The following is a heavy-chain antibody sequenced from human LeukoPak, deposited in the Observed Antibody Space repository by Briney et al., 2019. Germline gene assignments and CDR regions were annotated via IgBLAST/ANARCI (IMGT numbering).Heavy chain of an antibody. D-gene: IGHD2-21*02. CDR3: ARGQCGGNCAFALYFDL. CDR1: GGSISSCYDY. J-gene: IGHJ2*01. Sequence: SQTLSLICTVTGGSISSCYDYWIWIPPPAGKELVWFVHIYSSGSTNYNPSLKSRVTISVDTSKNQFSLNLNSVTAADTAVYYCARGQCGGNCAFALYFDLWGRGTLVTVSS. CDR2: IYSSGST. V-gene: IGHV4-61*09.